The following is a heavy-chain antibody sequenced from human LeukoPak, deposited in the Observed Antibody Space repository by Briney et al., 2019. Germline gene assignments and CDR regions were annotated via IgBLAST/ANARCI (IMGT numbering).Heavy chain of an antibody. J-gene: IGHJ4*02. V-gene: IGHV1-18*01. Sequence: GASVKVSCKASGYTFTSYGISWVRQAPGQGLEWMGWISAYNGNTNYAQKLQGRVTMTTDTSTSTAYMELRSLRSDDTAVYYCASLSTSGLYDSSGYYRYWGQGTLVTVSS. D-gene: IGHD3-22*01. CDR2: ISAYNGNT. CDR3: ASLSTSGLYDSSGYYRY. CDR1: GYTFTSYG.